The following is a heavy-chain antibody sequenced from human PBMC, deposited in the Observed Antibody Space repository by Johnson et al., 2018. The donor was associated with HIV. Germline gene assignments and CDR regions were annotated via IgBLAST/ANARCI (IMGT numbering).Heavy chain of an antibody. CDR1: GFTFSSYA. CDR3: ARALGTAVGAFDI. J-gene: IGHJ3*02. CDR2: ISGSGGST. V-gene: IGHV3-23*04. Sequence: EKLVESGGGLVQPGGSLRLSCAASGFTFSSYAMSWVRQAPGKGLEWVSAISGSGGSTYYADSVKGRFTISRDNAKNSLYLQMNSLRAEDTALYYGARALGTAVGAFDIWGQGTMVTVSS. D-gene: IGHD4-23*01.